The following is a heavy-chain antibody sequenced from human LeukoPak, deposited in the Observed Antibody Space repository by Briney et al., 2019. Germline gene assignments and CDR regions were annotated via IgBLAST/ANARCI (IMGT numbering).Heavy chain of an antibody. D-gene: IGHD2-15*01. CDR2: INSVGSST. V-gene: IGHV3-74*01. J-gene: IGHJ6*03. CDR3: ARGTLGYCSGGSCPTYYYYYYMDV. Sequence: PGGSLRLSCAASGFTFSSYWMHWVRQAPGKGLVWVSRINSVGSSTSYADSVKGRFTISRDNTKNTLYLQMNSLRAEDTAVYYCARGTLGYCSGGSCPTYYYYYYMDVWGKGTTVTVSS. CDR1: GFTFSSYW.